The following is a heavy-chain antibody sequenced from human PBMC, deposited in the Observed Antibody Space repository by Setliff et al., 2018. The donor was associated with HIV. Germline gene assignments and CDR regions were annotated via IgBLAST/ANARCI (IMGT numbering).Heavy chain of an antibody. D-gene: IGHD2-2*01. V-gene: IGHV1-18*01. J-gene: IGHJ5*02. CDR2: ISAYNGNT. CDR3: ARGTTPLGWFDP. Sequence: ASVKVSCKASGYIFTSYGISWVRQAPGQGLEWMGWISAYNGNTNYAQKFQGRVSMTIDTSTSTADMGRSSLRSEDTAVYYCARGTTPLGWFDPWGQGTLVTVSS. CDR1: GYIFTSYG.